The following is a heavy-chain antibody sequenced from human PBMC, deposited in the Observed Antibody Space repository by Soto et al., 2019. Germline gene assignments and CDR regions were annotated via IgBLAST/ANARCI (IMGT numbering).Heavy chain of an antibody. Sequence: AETLALSCLVSDYAISTGYDFVCIGQPPGKGLEWIGNVQHSGITDYNPSLKSRVSISRDTSKNHYSLNLSSLTAAQAAVDYFARAGDTPSSGVILMNYYGMEVWGHAIQVTVS. CDR3: ARAGDTPSSGVILMNYYGMEV. J-gene: IGHJ6*01. CDR2: VQHSGIT. CDR1: DYAISTGYD. D-gene: IGHD3-10*01. V-gene: IGHV4-38-2*02.